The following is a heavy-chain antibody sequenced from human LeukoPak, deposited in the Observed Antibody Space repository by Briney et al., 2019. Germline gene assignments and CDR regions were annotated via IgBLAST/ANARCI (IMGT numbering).Heavy chain of an antibody. V-gene: IGHV3-7*04. CDR1: GFTFSSYW. J-gene: IGHJ4*02. Sequence: GGSLRLSCAASGFTFSSYWMNWVRQAPGKGLEWVANIKQDGSEKYYVDSVKGRFTISRDNAKNSLYLQMNSLRAEDTAVYYRASDREYHYGSGSFDYWGQGTLVTVSS. CDR2: IKQDGSEK. CDR3: ASDREYHYGSGSFDY. D-gene: IGHD3-10*01.